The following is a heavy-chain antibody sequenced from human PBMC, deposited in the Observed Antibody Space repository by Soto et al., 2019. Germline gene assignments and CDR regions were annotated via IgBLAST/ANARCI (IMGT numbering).Heavy chain of an antibody. CDR3: DLLKSGWYGEIDY. J-gene: IGHJ4*02. CDR1: GFTFSSYS. D-gene: IGHD6-19*01. CDR2: IASGRGDI. V-gene: IGHV3-21*01. Sequence: PGGSLRLSCTASGFTFSSYSMNWVRQAPGKGLEWVSSIASGRGDIYYADSVKGRFVGSRDNAKNSLFLQMNNLTAEDTAVYYCDLLKSGWYGEIDYWGQGTLVTVSS.